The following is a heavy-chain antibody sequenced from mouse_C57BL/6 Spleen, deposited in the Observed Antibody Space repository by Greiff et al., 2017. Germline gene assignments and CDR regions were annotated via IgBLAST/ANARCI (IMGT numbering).Heavy chain of an antibody. CDR2: IYPGDGDT. Sequence: VQLQQSGPELVKPGASVKISCKASGYAFSSSWMNWVKQRPGKGLEWIGRIYPGDGDTNYNGKFKGKATLTADKSSSTAYMQRSSRTSDDSAVYFCARLEGSGYYFDYWGQGTTLTVSS. J-gene: IGHJ2*01. CDR3: ARLEGSGYYFDY. CDR1: GYAFSSSW. D-gene: IGHD1-1*01. V-gene: IGHV1-82*01.